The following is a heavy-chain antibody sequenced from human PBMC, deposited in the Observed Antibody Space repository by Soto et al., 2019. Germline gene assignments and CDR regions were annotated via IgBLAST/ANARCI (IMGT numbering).Heavy chain of an antibody. J-gene: IGHJ4*02. Sequence: QLQLQESGPGLVKPSETLSLTCAVSGASISRGGFHWGWIRQPPGQGLEWIGSLYSGSTYYNPSLKSRVTISADTSKNQFSLTLSSVTAADTAVYYCASRGSGHTLDYWGQGTLVTVSS. CDR2: LYSGST. CDR1: GASISRGGFH. V-gene: IGHV4-39*01. CDR3: ASRGSGHTLDY. D-gene: IGHD3-10*01.